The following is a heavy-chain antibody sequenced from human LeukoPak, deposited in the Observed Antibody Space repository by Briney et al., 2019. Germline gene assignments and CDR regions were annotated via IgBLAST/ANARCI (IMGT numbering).Heavy chain of an antibody. CDR1: GGSISSYY. V-gene: IGHV4-59*01. J-gene: IGHJ6*02. CDR2: IYYSGST. D-gene: IGHD2-15*01. Sequence: PSETLSLTCTVSGGSISSYYWSWIRQPPGKGLEWIGYIYYSGSTNYNPSLKSRVTISVDTSKNQFSLKLSSVTAADTAVHYCARDRYCSGGSCYSYFNYGMDVWGQGTTVTVSS. CDR3: ARDRYCSGGSCYSYFNYGMDV.